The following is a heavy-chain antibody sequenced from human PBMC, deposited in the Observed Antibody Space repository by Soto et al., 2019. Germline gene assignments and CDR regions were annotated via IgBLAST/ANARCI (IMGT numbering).Heavy chain of an antibody. D-gene: IGHD2-15*01. J-gene: IGHJ6*02. Sequence: GGSLRLSCAASGFTFSSYGMHWVRQTPGKGLEWVAVISYDGSNKYYADSVKGRFTISRDNSKNTLYLQMNSLSAEDTAVYYCAKDLRYSRQYYYYYGMDVWGQGTTVTVSS. CDR3: AKDLRYSRQYYYYYGMDV. V-gene: IGHV3-30*18. CDR1: GFTFSSYG. CDR2: ISYDGSNK.